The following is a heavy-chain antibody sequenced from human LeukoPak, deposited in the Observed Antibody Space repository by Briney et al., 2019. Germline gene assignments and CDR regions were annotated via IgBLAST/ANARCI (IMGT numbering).Heavy chain of an antibody. V-gene: IGHV3-21*01. D-gene: IGHD7-27*01. CDR1: GFTFSSYT. CDR3: ARVDANWGVADY. Sequence: KPGGSLRLSCAASGFTFSSYTMNWVRQAPGKGLEWVSSISGSSIYIYYADSAKGRFTLSRDNAKNSLYLRMNSLRAEDTAVYYCARVDANWGVADYWGQGTLVTVSS. CDR2: ISGSSIYI. J-gene: IGHJ4*02.